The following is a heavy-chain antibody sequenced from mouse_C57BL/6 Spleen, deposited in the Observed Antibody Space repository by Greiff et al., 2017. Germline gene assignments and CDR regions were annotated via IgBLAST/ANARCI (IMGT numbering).Heavy chain of an antibody. J-gene: IGHJ4*01. V-gene: IGHV1-82*01. CDR1: GYAFSSSW. CDR2: IYPGDGDT. D-gene: IGHD2-1*01. Sequence: QVQLQQSGPELVKPGASVKISCKASGYAFSSSWMNWVKQRPGKGLEWIGRIYPGDGDTNYNGKFKGKATLTADKSSSTAYMQRSSLTSEDSAVYFCAREDYGNLYYAMDYWGQGTSVTVSS. CDR3: AREDYGNLYYAMDY.